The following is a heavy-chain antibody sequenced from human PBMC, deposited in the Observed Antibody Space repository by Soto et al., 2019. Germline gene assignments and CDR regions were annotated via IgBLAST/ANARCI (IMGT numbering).Heavy chain of an antibody. V-gene: IGHV1-69*12. CDR3: DGAFDTGMAPCDH. CDR1: GGTFSSYA. Sequence: VQLVQSGAEVKKPGSSVKVSCKAAGGTFSSYAISWVRQAPGQGREWMGGIIPIFGTANYAQQFQGGVTIKEEETTSTAYMELSSPRSQDTAVYYCDGAFDTGMAPCDHWGQGTLVTVSS. J-gene: IGHJ4*01. CDR2: IIPIFGTA. D-gene: IGHD5-18*01.